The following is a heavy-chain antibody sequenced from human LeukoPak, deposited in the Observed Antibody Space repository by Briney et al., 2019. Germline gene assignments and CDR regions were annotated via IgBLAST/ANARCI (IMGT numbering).Heavy chain of an antibody. V-gene: IGHV5-51*01. Sequence: GESLKISCKGSGYSFTSYWIGWVRQMPGKGLERMGIIYPGDSDTRYSPSFQGQVTTSADKSISTAYLQWSSLKASDTAMYYCARVVVVVATSLGWFDPWGQGTLVTVSS. CDR3: ARVVVVVATSLGWFDP. D-gene: IGHD2-15*01. J-gene: IGHJ5*02. CDR2: IYPGDSDT. CDR1: GYSFTSYW.